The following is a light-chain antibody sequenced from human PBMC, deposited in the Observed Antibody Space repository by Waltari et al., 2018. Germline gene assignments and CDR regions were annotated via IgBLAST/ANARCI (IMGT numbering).Light chain of an antibody. Sequence: TQSPATLCVSAGETATLSCRASQSVGGNLAWYQQKPDQAPRLLIYAASTRATGIPGRFSGSGSGTEFTLTISSLQSEDFAIYYCQQYNNWPPQDAFGQGTKLEIK. J-gene: IGKJ2*01. CDR2: AAS. CDR1: QSVGGN. CDR3: QQYNNWPPQDA. V-gene: IGKV3-15*01.